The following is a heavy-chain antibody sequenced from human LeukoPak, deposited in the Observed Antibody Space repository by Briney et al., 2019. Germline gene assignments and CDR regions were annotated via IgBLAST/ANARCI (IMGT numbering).Heavy chain of an antibody. CDR3: IRGAASGSYYGFDV. J-gene: IGHJ6*02. D-gene: IGHD1-26*01. V-gene: IGHV3-73*01. CDR2: IRSKANNYAT. CDR1: GFTFSGST. Sequence: GGSLRLSCAASGFTFSGSTMHWVRQASGKGLEWVGHIRSKANNYATAYATSVKGRFTLSRDDSKNTAYLQMNSLKTEDTAVYYCIRGAASGSYYGFDVWGQGATVTVSS.